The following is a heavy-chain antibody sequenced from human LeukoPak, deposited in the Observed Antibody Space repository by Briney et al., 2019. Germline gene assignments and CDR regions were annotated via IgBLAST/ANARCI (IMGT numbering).Heavy chain of an antibody. J-gene: IGHJ5*02. CDR1: GGTFSSYA. CDR2: VIPNFSTA. D-gene: IGHD3-9*01. V-gene: IGHV1-69*13. CDR3: ARSPYYHILTGYSGGWFDP. Sequence: ASVKLSCKASGGTFSSYAISWVRQPPGQGLEWRGGVIPNFSTANYAQKFQSRVTIPADESTSTAYMELSSLRSEDTAVYYCARSPYYHILTGYSGGWFDPWGQGTLVTVSS.